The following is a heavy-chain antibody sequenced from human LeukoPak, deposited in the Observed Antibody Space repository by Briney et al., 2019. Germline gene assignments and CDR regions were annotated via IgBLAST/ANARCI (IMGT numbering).Heavy chain of an antibody. V-gene: IGHV1-2*02. D-gene: IGHD6-13*01. Sequence: ASVTVSFKASGYTFTGYYMHWVGQAPGQGLEWMGWINPNSGGTNYAQKSQGRVTMTRDTSISTAYMELSRLRSDDTAVYYCARGGYSSSWNENWFDPWGQGTLVTVSS. CDR1: GYTFTGYY. J-gene: IGHJ5*02. CDR3: ARGGYSSSWNENWFDP. CDR2: INPNSGGT.